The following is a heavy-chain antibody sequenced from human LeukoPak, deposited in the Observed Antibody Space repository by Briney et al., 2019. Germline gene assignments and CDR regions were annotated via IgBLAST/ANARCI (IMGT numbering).Heavy chain of an antibody. Sequence: GGSLRLSCAASGFTFRSYEMNWVRQAPGKGLEWVSYISSSGSAIYYADSVKGRFTISRDNAKNSLYLQMDSLRAEDTAVYYCARLSVAGTPIVDYWGQGTLVTVSS. CDR2: ISSSGSAI. V-gene: IGHV3-48*03. D-gene: IGHD6-19*01. J-gene: IGHJ4*02. CDR3: ARLSVAGTPIVDY. CDR1: GFTFRSYE.